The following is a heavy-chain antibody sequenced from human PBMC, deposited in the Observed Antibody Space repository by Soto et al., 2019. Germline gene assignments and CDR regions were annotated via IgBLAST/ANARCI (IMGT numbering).Heavy chain of an antibody. Sequence: QVQLVQSGAELKKPGASVNISCTASGFTFSDNLITWVRQVPGQGLEWMGCLNPDTGNTRYSVTFQGRVTISRHPSASIAYLELSGLENEDTALYFCARDIQSVGPRANDAFDVWGQGTMITVSS. CDR1: GFTFSDNL. D-gene: IGHD5-18*01. CDR2: LNPDTGNT. V-gene: IGHV1-3*01. J-gene: IGHJ3*01. CDR3: ARDIQSVGPRANDAFDV.